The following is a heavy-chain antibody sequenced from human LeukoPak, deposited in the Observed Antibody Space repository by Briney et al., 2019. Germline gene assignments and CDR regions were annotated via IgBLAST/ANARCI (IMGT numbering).Heavy chain of an antibody. D-gene: IGHD6-13*01. CDR2: MNPNSGNT. CDR1: GYTFTSYD. Sequence: ASVKVSCKASGYTFTSYDINWVRQATGQGLEWMGWMNPNSGNTGYAQKFQGRVTMTRDMSTSTVYMELSSLRSEDTAVYYCARGEQQLNFDYWGQGTLVTVSS. J-gene: IGHJ4*02. CDR3: ARGEQQLNFDY. V-gene: IGHV1-8*01.